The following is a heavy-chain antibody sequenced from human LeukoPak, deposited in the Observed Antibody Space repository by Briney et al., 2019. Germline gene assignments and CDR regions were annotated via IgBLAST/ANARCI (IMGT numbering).Heavy chain of an antibody. D-gene: IGHD3-10*02. Sequence: SETLSLTCTVSGGSISSYYWSWIRQPPGKGLEWIGYIYYSGSTNYNPSLKSRVTISVDTSKNQFSLKLSSVTAADTAVYYCARDLLFSVGAFDIWGQGTMVTVSS. CDR3: ARDLLFSVGAFDI. CDR2: IYYSGST. CDR1: GGSISSYY. V-gene: IGHV4-59*01. J-gene: IGHJ3*02.